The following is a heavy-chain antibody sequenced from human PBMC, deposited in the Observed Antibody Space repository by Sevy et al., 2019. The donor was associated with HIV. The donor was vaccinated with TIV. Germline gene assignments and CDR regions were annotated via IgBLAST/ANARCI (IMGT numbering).Heavy chain of an antibody. CDR3: VRDGGCSSTSCLLYFDY. J-gene: IGHJ4*02. Sequence: GGYLRLSCAASGFTLSTYSMNWVRQAPGKGLEWVSSISSSSSYIYYADSVKDRFTISRDNAKNSLYLQMNSLRAEDTAVYYCVRDGGCSSTSCLLYFDYWGQGTLVTVSS. CDR2: ISSSSSYI. V-gene: IGHV3-21*01. D-gene: IGHD2-2*01. CDR1: GFTLSTYS.